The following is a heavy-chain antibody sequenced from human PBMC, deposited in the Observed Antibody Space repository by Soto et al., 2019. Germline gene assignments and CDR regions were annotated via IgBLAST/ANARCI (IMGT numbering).Heavy chain of an antibody. CDR2: IYPGDSDT. D-gene: IGHD6-19*01. Sequence: GESLKISCKGSGYSFTSYWIGWVRQMPGKGLEWMGIIYPGDSDTRYSPSFQGQVTISADKSISTAYLQWSSLKASDTAMYYCARLRYSSGWYNDFDYWGQGTLVTVSS. V-gene: IGHV5-51*01. CDR1: GYSFTSYW. J-gene: IGHJ4*02. CDR3: ARLRYSSGWYNDFDY.